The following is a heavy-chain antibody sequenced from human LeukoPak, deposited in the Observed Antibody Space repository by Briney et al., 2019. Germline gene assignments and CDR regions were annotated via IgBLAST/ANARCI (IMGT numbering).Heavy chain of an antibody. V-gene: IGHV4-59*01. CDR1: GGSISSSY. Sequence: SETLSLTCAVSGGSISSSYWSWIRQPPGKGLEWIGYIYYSGSTNYNPSLKSRVTISVDTSKNQFSLKLSSVTAADTAVYYCARAFRESLFDYWGQGTLVTVSS. CDR3: ARAFRESLFDY. J-gene: IGHJ4*02. CDR2: IYYSGST.